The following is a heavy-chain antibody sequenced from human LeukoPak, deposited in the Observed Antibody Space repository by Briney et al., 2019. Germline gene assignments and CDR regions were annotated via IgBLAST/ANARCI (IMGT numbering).Heavy chain of an antibody. V-gene: IGHV4-59*01. CDR1: GGSISGYS. CDR3: ARGVSIAVAYGFAFDI. CDR2: IYYSGST. D-gene: IGHD6-19*01. Sequence: SETLSLTCTVSGGSISGYSWSWIRQSPGGELEWIGYIYYSGSTNYNPSLESRVTISVDTSKNQFSLKLSSVTAADTAVYYCARGVSIAVAYGFAFDIWGQGTMVTVSS. J-gene: IGHJ3*02.